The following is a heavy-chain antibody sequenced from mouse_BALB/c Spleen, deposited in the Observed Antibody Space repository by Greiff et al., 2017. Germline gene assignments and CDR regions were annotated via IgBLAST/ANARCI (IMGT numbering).Heavy chain of an antibody. Sequence: DVKLVESGGGLVKLGGSLKLSCAASGFTFSSYYMSWVRQTPEKRLELVAAINSNGGSTYYPDTVKGRFTISRDNAKNTLYLQMSSLKSEDTALYYCARQGPYYGSSYVGFAYWGQGTLVTVSA. CDR1: GFTFSSYY. J-gene: IGHJ3*01. D-gene: IGHD1-1*01. V-gene: IGHV5-6-2*01. CDR3: ARQGPYYGSSYVGFAY. CDR2: INSNGGST.